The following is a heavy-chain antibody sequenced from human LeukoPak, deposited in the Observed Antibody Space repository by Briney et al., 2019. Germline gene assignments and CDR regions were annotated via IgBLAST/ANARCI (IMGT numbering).Heavy chain of an antibody. D-gene: IGHD3-10*01. V-gene: IGHV3-23*01. CDR2: LSDSGSST. Sequence: GGTLRLSCAASGFTFSSCGMSWVRQAPGKGLEWVSALSDSGSSTFYADSVKGRFTISRDNSKNTLYLQMNRLRAVDTAVYYCAKGGAVSSKSITMIRGTRRYYYYMDVWGKGTTVTVSS. CDR3: AKGGAVSSKSITMIRGTRRYYYYMDV. CDR1: GFTFSSCG. J-gene: IGHJ6*03.